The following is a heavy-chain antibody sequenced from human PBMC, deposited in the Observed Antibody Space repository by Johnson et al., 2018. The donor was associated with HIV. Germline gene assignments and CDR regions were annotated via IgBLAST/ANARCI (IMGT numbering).Heavy chain of an antibody. CDR1: GFTFSDYY. V-gene: IGHV3-33*08. J-gene: IGHJ3*02. D-gene: IGHD6-13*01. CDR2: IRYDGSNK. CDR3: ARSLIAADGVDAFDI. Sequence: VQLVESGGGLVKPGGSLRLSCAASGFTFSDYYMSWIRQAPGKGLEWVAFIRYDGSNKYYADSVKGRFTISRDNAKNTLYLQMNSLRAEDTAVYYCARSLIAADGVDAFDIWGQGTMVTVS.